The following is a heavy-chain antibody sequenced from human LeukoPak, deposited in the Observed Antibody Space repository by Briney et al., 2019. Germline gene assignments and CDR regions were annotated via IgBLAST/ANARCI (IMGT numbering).Heavy chain of an antibody. Sequence: PGRSLRLSCEASGFTFSHFAMHWVCQAPNKGLEWVAVISYDGKRNYYADSVKGRFTLSRDDSKNTVYLQMNRLRAEDTAVYFCVRGSKIRGVIPEGEFDYWGQGTLVTVSS. CDR1: GFTFSHFA. V-gene: IGHV3-30*03. J-gene: IGHJ4*02. D-gene: IGHD3-10*01. CDR2: ISYDGKRN. CDR3: VRGSKIRGVIPEGEFDY.